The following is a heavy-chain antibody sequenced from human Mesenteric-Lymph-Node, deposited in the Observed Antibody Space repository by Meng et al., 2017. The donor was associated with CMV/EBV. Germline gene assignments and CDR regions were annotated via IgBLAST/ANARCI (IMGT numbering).Heavy chain of an antibody. D-gene: IGHD2-2*01. CDR2: ISYDGSNK. J-gene: IGHJ4*02. V-gene: IGHV3-30-3*01. CDR1: GITFSSYA. Sequence: GESLKISCAASGITFSSYAMHWVRQAPGKGLEWVAVISYDGSNKYYADSVKGRFTISRDNSKNTLYLQMNSLRAEDTAVYYCARGPQYQLLNYWGQGTLVTVSS. CDR3: ARGPQYQLLNY.